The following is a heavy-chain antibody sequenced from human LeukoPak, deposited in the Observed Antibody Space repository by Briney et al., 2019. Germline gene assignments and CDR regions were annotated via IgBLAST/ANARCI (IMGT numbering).Heavy chain of an antibody. CDR2: ISGGGSGT. CDR1: GFTFSSYA. Sequence: GGSLRLSCAASGFTFSSYAMSWVRQAPGKGLEWVSIISGGGSGTHYADSVKGRFTISRDNSKNTLYLQMNSLRAEDTAVYYCAKSSPPPLRYWGQGTLVTVSS. J-gene: IGHJ4*02. CDR3: AKSSPPPLRY. V-gene: IGHV3-23*01.